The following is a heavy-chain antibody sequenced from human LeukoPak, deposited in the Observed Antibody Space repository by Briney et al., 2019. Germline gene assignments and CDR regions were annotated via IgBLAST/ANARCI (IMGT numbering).Heavy chain of an antibody. Sequence: PGGSLRLSCAASGFTFSSFEMNWVRQAPGKGLVWVPRINSDGSSTSYADSVKGRFTISRDNAKNTLYLQMNSLRAEDTAVYYCARGSRIAASLVDYWGQGTLVTVSS. V-gene: IGHV3-74*01. CDR3: ARGSRIAASLVDY. D-gene: IGHD6-13*01. CDR1: GFTFSSFE. CDR2: INSDGSST. J-gene: IGHJ4*02.